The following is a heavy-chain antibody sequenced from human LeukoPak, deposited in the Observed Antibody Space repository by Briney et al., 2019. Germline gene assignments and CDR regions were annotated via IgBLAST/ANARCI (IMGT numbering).Heavy chain of an antibody. CDR2: IYYSGST. V-gene: IGHV4-59*01. Sequence: PSETLSLTCTVSGGSISSYYWSWIRQPPGKGLEWIGYIYYSGSTNYNPSLKSRVTISVDTSKNQFSLKLSSVTAADTAVYYCARVSVDTAMAYGWFDPWGQGTLVTVSS. D-gene: IGHD5-18*01. CDR3: ARVSVDTAMAYGWFDP. J-gene: IGHJ5*02. CDR1: GGSISSYY.